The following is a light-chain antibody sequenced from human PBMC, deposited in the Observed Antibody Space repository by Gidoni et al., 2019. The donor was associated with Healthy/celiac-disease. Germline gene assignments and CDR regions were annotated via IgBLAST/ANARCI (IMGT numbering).Light chain of an antibody. CDR1: SLRSYY. V-gene: IGLV3-19*01. Sequence: SSELTQDPAVSVSLGQTVRITCQGDSLRSYYASCYQKKPGQAPVLVIYGKNNRPSGIPDRFSGSSSGNTASLTITGAQAEDEADYYCNSRDSSGNHYVFGTGTKVTVL. CDR3: NSRDSSGNHYV. CDR2: GKN. J-gene: IGLJ1*01.